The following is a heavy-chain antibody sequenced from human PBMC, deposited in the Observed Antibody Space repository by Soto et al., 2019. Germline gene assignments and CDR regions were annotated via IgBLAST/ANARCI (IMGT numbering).Heavy chain of an antibody. CDR1: GYILASYF. CDR2: INPSGGST. CDR3: ARTYCGSDCPRRDFDY. D-gene: IGHD2-21*02. V-gene: IGHV1-46*01. Sequence: QVQLVQSGAEVKKPGASVQVSCKASGYILASYFMHWVRKAPGQGLEWMGIINPSGGSTRYAQNFQGRVTMTRDTSTSTVYKELSGLRSEDTAVYYCARTYCGSDCPRRDFDYWGQGTLVTVSS. J-gene: IGHJ4*02.